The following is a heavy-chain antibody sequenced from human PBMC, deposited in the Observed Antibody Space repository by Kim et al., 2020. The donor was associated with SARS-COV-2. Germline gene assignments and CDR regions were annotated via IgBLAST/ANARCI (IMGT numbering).Heavy chain of an antibody. CDR2: IIPIFGTA. Sequence: SVKVSCKASGGTFSSYAISWVRQAPGQGLEWMGGIIPIFGTANYAQKFQGRVTITADESTSTAYMELSSLRSEDTAVYYCARDGPRVEYRRGDYYYYGMDVWGQGTTVTVSS. CDR1: GGTFSSYA. D-gene: IGHD3-10*01. CDR3: ARDGPRVEYRRGDYYYYGMDV. V-gene: IGHV1-69*13. J-gene: IGHJ6*02.